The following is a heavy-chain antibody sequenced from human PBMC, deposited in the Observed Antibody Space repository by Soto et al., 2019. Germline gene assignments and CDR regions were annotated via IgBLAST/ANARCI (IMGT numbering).Heavy chain of an antibody. CDR2: ISSSGTFK. D-gene: IGHD2-2*01. V-gene: IGHV3-21*01. CDR1: GFIFTSNS. CDR3: ARDQYCSSISCYQLGYYYVMDV. Sequence: GGSLRLSCAASGFIFTSNSMNWVRQVPGKGLQWLSSISSSGTFKSYGDSVKGRFTISRDNAKNSLYLQMNSLRAEETAVYYCARDQYCSSISCYQLGYYYVMDVWGQGNTVAVSS. J-gene: IGHJ6*02.